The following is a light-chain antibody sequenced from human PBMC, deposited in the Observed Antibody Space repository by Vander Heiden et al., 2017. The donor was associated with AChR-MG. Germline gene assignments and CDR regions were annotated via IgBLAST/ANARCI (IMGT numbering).Light chain of an antibody. CDR2: SNN. V-gene: IGLV1-47*02. CDR3: EAWDDRLSVVV. CDR1: SSNIGSND. J-gene: IGLJ2*01. Sequence: QSVLTQPPSASGTPRQRVHIACAGSSSNIGSNDVYWYQQLPGTAPKRLIVSNNQRPYGVPDRLFGYKSGTYASREISGLRSEDEAEDYCEAWDDRLSVVVFGGGNKLTVL.